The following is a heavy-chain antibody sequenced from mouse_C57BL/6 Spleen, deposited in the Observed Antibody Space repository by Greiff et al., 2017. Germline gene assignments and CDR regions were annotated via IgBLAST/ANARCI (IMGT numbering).Heavy chain of an antibody. CDR3: TGDYGSSPFFAY. V-gene: IGHV6-3*01. CDR2: IRLKSDNYAT. J-gene: IGHJ3*01. CDR1: GFTFSNYW. D-gene: IGHD1-1*01. Sequence: EVQLQQSGGGLVQPGGSMKLSCVASGFTFSNYWMNWVRQSPEKGLEWVAQIRLKSDNYATHYAESVKGRFTISRDDSKSSVYLQMNNLRAEDTGIYYCTGDYGSSPFFAYWGQGTLVTVSA.